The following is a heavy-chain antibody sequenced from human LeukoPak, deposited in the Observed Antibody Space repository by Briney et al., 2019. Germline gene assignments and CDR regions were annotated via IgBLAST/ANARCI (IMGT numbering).Heavy chain of an antibody. CDR1: GGSISSYY. Sequence: SETLSLTCTVSGGSISSYYWSWIRQPAGKGLEWIGRIYTSGSTNYNPSLKSRVTMSVDTSKNQFSLKLSSVTAADTAVYYCARAPPQRITIFGVVAVDFDYWGQGTLVTVSS. J-gene: IGHJ4*02. CDR2: IYTSGST. V-gene: IGHV4-4*07. CDR3: ARAPPQRITIFGVVAVDFDY. D-gene: IGHD3-3*01.